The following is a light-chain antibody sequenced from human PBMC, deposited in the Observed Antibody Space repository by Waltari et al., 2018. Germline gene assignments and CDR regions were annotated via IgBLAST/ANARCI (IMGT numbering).Light chain of an antibody. CDR1: SSDFGSYNL. CDR2: EVT. Sequence: QSALTQPASVSGSPGQSITISCTGASSDFGSYNLVSWYQQHPGKAPKVMIYEVTKRPSGVSCRLSGSRAGNTASLTISGLQPEDEADYYCCSYAGSGTLDVVFGGGTKLTVL. V-gene: IGLV2-23*02. CDR3: CSYAGSGTLDVV. J-gene: IGLJ2*01.